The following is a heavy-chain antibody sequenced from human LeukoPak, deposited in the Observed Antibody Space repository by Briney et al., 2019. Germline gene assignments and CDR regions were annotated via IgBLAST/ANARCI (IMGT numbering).Heavy chain of an antibody. J-gene: IGHJ4*02. CDR3: ARTDYVWGSSLDY. D-gene: IGHD3-16*01. Sequence: SSETLSLTCAVYGGSFSGYYWSWIRQPPGKGLEWIGEINHSGSTNYNPSLKSRVTISVGTSKNQFSLKLSSVTAADTAVYYCARTDYVWGSSLDYWGQGTLVTVSS. CDR1: GGSFSGYY. CDR2: INHSGST. V-gene: IGHV4-34*01.